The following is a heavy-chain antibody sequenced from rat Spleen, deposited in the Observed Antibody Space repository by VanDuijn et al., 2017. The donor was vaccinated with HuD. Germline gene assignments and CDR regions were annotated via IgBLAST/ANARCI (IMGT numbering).Heavy chain of an antibody. V-gene: IGHV5-19*01. CDR3: AKGGYYSSYSPFDY. D-gene: IGHD1-2*01. Sequence: EVQLVESGGGLVQPGRSLKLSCAASGFTLSDYVMHWIRQAPTKGLEWVASISPSGGSTYYRDSVKGRFTISRDNAKSTLYLQMNSLRSEDTATYYCAKGGYYSSYSPFDYWGQGVMVTVSS. J-gene: IGHJ2*01. CDR2: ISPSGGST. CDR1: GFTLSDYV.